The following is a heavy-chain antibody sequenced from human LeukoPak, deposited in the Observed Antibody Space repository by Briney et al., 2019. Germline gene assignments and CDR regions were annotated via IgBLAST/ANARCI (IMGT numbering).Heavy chain of an antibody. CDR2: IYLSDSDA. V-gene: IGHV5-51*01. J-gene: IGHJ4*02. CDR1: GYRFTSYW. CDR3: ARLVVAGTRYFAY. D-gene: IGHD6-19*01. Sequence: GESLKISGKGSGYRFTSYWIGWVRQMPGKGLEWMGIIYLSDSDARYSPSFQGQVTISADKSISTAYLQWSSLKASDTAMYYCARLVVAGTRYFAYWGQGTLVTVSS.